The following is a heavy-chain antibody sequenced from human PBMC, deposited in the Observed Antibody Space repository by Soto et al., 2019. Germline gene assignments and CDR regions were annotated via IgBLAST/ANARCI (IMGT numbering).Heavy chain of an antibody. Sequence: SETLSLTCTVSGGSISSGGFYWSWIRQHPGKGLEWIGYIYYGGTTYDNPSLKSRPSISVDTSKNQFSLKLYSVTAADTAVYYCARVWEGGYYGMDVWGQGTTVTVSS. CDR1: GGSISSGGFY. J-gene: IGHJ6*02. V-gene: IGHV4-31*03. D-gene: IGHD1-26*01. CDR3: ARVWEGGYYGMDV. CDR2: IYYGGTT.